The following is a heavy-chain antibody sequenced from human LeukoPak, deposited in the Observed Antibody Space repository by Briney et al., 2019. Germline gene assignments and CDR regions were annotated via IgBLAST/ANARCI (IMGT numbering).Heavy chain of an antibody. CDR3: ARDQNWAIDY. V-gene: IGHV4-38-2*02. Sequence: PSETLSLTCTVSGYSISSGYYWGWIRQPPGKGLEWIGSIYHSGSTYYNPSLKSRVTISVDTSKNQLSLKVSSVTAADTAVYYCARDQNWAIDYWGQGTLVTVSS. D-gene: IGHD7-27*01. CDR1: GYSISSGYY. J-gene: IGHJ4*02. CDR2: IYHSGST.